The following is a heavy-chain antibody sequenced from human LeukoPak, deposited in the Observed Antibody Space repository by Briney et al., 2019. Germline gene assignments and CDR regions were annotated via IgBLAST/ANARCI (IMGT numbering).Heavy chain of an antibody. V-gene: IGHV3-21*01. CDR3: ARVRLVTDY. Sequence: GGSLRLSCAASGFTFSSYSMNWVRQAPGKGLEWVSSITSGSSHIYYADSVKGRFTISRDNAKNSLYLQMNSLRAEDTAVYYCARVRLVTDYWGQGTLVTVSS. D-gene: IGHD3-9*01. CDR2: ITSGSSHI. CDR1: GFTFSSYS. J-gene: IGHJ4*02.